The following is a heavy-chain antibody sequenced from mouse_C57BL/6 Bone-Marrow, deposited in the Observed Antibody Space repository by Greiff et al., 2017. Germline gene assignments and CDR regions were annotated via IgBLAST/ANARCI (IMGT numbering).Heavy chain of an antibody. Sequence: EVQLVESGGGLVQPKGSLKLSCAASGFTFNTYAMHWVRQAPGKGLEWVARIRSKSSNYATYYADSVKDRITISRDDSQSMLYLQMNNLKTEDTAMYYCVSSQYDGYLSYAMDYWGQGTSVTVSS. J-gene: IGHJ4*01. CDR1: GFTFNTYA. CDR3: VSSQYDGYLSYAMDY. D-gene: IGHD2-3*01. CDR2: IRSKSSNYAT. V-gene: IGHV10-3*01.